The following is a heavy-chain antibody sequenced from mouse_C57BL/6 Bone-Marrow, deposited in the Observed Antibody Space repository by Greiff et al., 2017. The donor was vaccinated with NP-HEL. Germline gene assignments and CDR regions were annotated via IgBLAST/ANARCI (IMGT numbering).Heavy chain of an antibody. CDR3: TTGDYYGSSSGYAMDY. D-gene: IGHD1-1*01. Sequence: VQLQQSGAELVRPGASVKLSCTASGFNIKDDYMHWVKQRPEQGLEWIGWIDPENGDTEYASKFQGQATITADTSSNTAYLQLSSLTSEDTAVYYCTTGDYYGSSSGYAMDYWGQGTSVTVSS. CDR1: GFNIKDDY. CDR2: IDPENGDT. J-gene: IGHJ4*01. V-gene: IGHV14-4*01.